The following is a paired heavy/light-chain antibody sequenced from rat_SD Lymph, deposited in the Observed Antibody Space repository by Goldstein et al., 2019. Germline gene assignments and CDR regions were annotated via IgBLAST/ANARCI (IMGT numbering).Light chain of an antibody. CDR3: FQHNSWLT. Sequence: DIQMTQSPSVLSASVGDRVTLNCKASQNINKYLNWYQQKLGEAPKLLIYNTNNLQTGIPSRFSGSGSGTDFTLTISSLQPEDFATYFCFQHNSWLTFGSGTKLEIK. V-gene: IGKV22S1*01. J-gene: IGKJ4*01. CDR2: NTN. CDR1: QNINKY.
Heavy chain of an antibody. CDR2: IYYDSSNK. J-gene: IGHJ2*01. Sequence: EVQLVESGGGLVQPGSSLKLSCVASGFTFSNYGMNWIRQAPKKGLEWIALIYYDSSNKYYADSVKGRFTISRDNSKNTLYLEMNSLRSEDTAMYYCAKLLTGSGTFDYWGQGVMVTVSS. CDR1: GFTFSNYG. CDR3: AKLLTGSGTFDY. V-gene: IGHV5-54*01. D-gene: IGHD5-1*01.